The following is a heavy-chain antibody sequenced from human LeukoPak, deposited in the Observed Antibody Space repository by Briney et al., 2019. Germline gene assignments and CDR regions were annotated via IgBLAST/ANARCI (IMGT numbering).Heavy chain of an antibody. CDR2: ISSSSSTI. D-gene: IGHD5-12*01. V-gene: IGHV3-48*01. Sequence: GGSLRLSCAGSGFTFSSYSMNWVRQAPGKGLEWVSYISSSSSTIYYADSVKGRFTISRDNAKNSPYLQMNSLGAEDSAVYYCATALDIVATIHYWGQGTLVTVSS. CDR3: ATALDIVATIHY. CDR1: GFTFSSYS. J-gene: IGHJ4*02.